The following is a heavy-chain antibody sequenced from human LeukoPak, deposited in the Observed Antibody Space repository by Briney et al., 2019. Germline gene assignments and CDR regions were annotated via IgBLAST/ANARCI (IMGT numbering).Heavy chain of an antibody. V-gene: IGHV3-30*18. CDR2: ISYDGSNK. CDR3: AKDRGDYYDSSGYSNWFDP. Sequence: PGGSLRLSCAASGFTFSSYGMHWVRQAPGKGLEWVAVISYDGSNKYYADSVKGRFTLSRDNSKNTLYLQMNSLRAEDTAVYYCAKDRGDYYDSSGYSNWFDPWGQGTLVTVSS. CDR1: GFTFSSYG. D-gene: IGHD3-22*01. J-gene: IGHJ5*02.